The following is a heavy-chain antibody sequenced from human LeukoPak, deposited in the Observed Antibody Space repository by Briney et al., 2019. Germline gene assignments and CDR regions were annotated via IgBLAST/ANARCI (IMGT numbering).Heavy chain of an antibody. CDR2: INPSGGST. D-gene: IGHD5-18*01. J-gene: IGHJ4*02. CDR1: GYTFTSYY. V-gene: IGHV1-46*01. Sequence: GASVKVSCKASGYTFTSYYMHWVRQAPGQGLEWMGIINPSGGSTSYAQKFQGRVTMTRDTSTSTVYMELSSLRSEDTAVYNCARDNYSYGPEDYWGQGTLVTVSS. CDR3: ARDNYSYGPEDY.